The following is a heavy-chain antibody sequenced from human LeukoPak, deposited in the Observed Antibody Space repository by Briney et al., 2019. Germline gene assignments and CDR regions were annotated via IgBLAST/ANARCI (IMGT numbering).Heavy chain of an antibody. V-gene: IGHV3-30-3*01. CDR2: ISYDGSNK. Sequence: GGSLRLSCAASGFTFSSYAMHWVRQAPGKGLEWVAVISYDGSNKYYADSVKGRFTISRDNSKNSLYLQMNSLRAEDTAVYYCARVGDYDILTGYRYSYMDVWGKGTTVTVSS. CDR3: ARVGDYDILTGYRYSYMDV. CDR1: GFTFSSYA. J-gene: IGHJ6*03. D-gene: IGHD3-9*01.